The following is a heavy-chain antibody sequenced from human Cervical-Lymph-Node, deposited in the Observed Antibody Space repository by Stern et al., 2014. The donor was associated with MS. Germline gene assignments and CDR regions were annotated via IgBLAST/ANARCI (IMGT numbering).Heavy chain of an antibody. CDR3: ARGSKYAMPFGGGTHSYSGLDV. D-gene: IGHD3-16*01. CDR1: GGSFANFA. J-gene: IGHJ6*02. CDR2: IVPLFGTA. Sequence: QVQLVESGAEVRKPGSSVKVPCKTSGGSFANFAINWVRQAPGQGLEWMGGIVPLFGTAKYAQKMQDRMSITAERSANKVYMELTSLKSEDTAVYYCARGSKYAMPFGGGTHSYSGLDVWGQGTTVTVSS. V-gene: IGHV1-69*06.